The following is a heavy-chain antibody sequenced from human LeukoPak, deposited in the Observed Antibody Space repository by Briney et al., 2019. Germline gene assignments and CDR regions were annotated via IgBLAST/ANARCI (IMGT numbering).Heavy chain of an antibody. V-gene: IGHV3-74*01. CDR2: LGADGSGT. CDR3: ARDGFTGPRTAYLDH. CDR1: GITVSSSN. D-gene: IGHD2-8*02. Sequence: GGSLRLSCAASGITVSSSNMNWVRQAPGKGLVWVSRLGADGSGTNYADSVKRRFTISRDNAKNTVYLQMSSLRAEDTAVYYCARDGFTGPRTAYLDHWGQGTLVTVSS. J-gene: IGHJ4*01.